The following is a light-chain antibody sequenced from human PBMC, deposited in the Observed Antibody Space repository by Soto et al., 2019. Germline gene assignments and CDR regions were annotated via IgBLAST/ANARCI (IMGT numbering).Light chain of an antibody. CDR1: SSNIGNNY. CDR2: DNN. Sequence: QAVVTQPPSVSAAPGQKVTISCSGSSSNIGNNYVSWYQQLPGTAPKLPIYDNNKRPSGIPDRFSGSKSGTSATLGITGLQTGDEADYYCGTWDSSLSAVVFGGGTKVTVL. J-gene: IGLJ2*01. V-gene: IGLV1-51*01. CDR3: GTWDSSLSAVV.